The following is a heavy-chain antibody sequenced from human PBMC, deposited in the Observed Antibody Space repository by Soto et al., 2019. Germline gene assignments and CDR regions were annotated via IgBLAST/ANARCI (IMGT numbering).Heavy chain of an antibody. V-gene: IGHV1-69*01. D-gene: IGHD5-12*01. CDR1: GCTFSSYA. J-gene: IGHJ4*02. Sequence: QVQLVQSGAEVKKPGSSVKVSCKASGCTFSSYAISWVRQAPGQGLEWMGGISPIFGTANYAQNFQGRVTITADESTSTAYMDLSSLRSEDTAVYYCPRTPRWLQLPFLYFDYWGQGTLVTVSS. CDR2: ISPIFGTA. CDR3: PRTPRWLQLPFLYFDY.